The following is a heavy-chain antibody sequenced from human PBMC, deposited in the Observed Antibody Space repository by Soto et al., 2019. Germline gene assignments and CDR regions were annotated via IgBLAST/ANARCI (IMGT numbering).Heavy chain of an antibody. CDR3: ARVPGP. CDR2: IYYSGST. V-gene: IGHV4-59*12. CDR1: GGSISGFY. J-gene: IGHJ5*02. D-gene: IGHD3-10*01. Sequence: PSETLSLTCTISGGSISGFYWGWIRQPPGKGLEWIGNIYYSGSTNYNPSLKSRVTISVDRSKNQLSLKLSSVTAADTAVYYCARVPGPWGQGTLVTVSS.